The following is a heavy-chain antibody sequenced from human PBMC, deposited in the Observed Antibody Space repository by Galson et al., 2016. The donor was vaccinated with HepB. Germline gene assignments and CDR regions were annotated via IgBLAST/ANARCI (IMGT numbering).Heavy chain of an antibody. CDR3: ASSPPGGGTTYYSRLYYYGMDV. CDR2: IIPIFGTA. J-gene: IGHJ6*02. V-gene: IGHV1-69*13. CDR1: GGTFSSYA. D-gene: IGHD3/OR15-3a*01. Sequence: SVKVSCKASGGTFSSYAISWVRQAPGQGLEWMGGIIPIFGTANYAQKFQGRVTITADESTSTAYMELSSLRSEDTAVYYCASSPPGGGTTYYSRLYYYGMDVWGQGTTVTVSS.